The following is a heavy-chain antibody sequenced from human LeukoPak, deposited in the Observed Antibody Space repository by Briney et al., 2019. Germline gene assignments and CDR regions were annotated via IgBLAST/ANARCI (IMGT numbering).Heavy chain of an antibody. V-gene: IGHV3-33*01. J-gene: IGHJ6*02. D-gene: IGHD2-21*01. Sequence: PGGSLRLSCAASGFTFSSYGMHWVRQAPGKGLEWVAVIWYDGSNKYYADSVKGRFTISRDNSKNTLYLQMSSLRAEDTAVYYCARDRAGVYYYYGMDVWGQGTTVTVSS. CDR1: GFTFSSYG. CDR3: ARDRAGVYYYYGMDV. CDR2: IWYDGSNK.